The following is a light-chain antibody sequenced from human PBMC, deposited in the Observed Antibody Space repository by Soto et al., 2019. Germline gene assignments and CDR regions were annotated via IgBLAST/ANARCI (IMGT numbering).Light chain of an antibody. CDR2: DVS. CDR1: SSDGGGYNY. J-gene: IGLJ2*01. V-gene: IGLV2-14*01. Sequence: QSVLTQPASVSGSPGQSITISCTGTSSDGGGYNYVSWYQQHPGKAPKLMIYDVSNRPSGVSNRFSGSKSGNTASLNISGHQAEDEADYYCSSYTSSSTLVVFGGGTKVTVL. CDR3: SSYTSSSTLVV.